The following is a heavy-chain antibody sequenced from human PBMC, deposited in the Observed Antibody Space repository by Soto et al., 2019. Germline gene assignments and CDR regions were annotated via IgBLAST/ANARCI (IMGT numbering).Heavy chain of an antibody. CDR3: ARGGVYYDFWSGYYKTHYYYYYMDV. J-gene: IGHJ6*03. V-gene: IGHV1-18*01. CDR2: ISAYNGNT. D-gene: IGHD3-3*01. Sequence: ASVKVSCKASGYTFTSYGISWVRQAPGQGLEWMGWISAYNGNTNYAQKLQGRVTMTKDTSTSTAYKELRSLRSDDTALYYCARGGVYYDFWSGYYKTHYYYYYMDVWGKGTTVTVSS. CDR1: GYTFTSYG.